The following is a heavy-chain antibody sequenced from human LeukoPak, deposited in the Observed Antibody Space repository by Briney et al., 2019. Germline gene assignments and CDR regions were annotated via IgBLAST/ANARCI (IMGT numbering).Heavy chain of an antibody. V-gene: IGHV3-21*01. D-gene: IGHD3-22*01. J-gene: IGHJ6*03. Sequence: PGGSLRLSCAASGFTFSSYSMNGVRQAPGKGLEWVSAISSSSSYIYFADSVKGRFTISRDNAKNSLYLQMKSLRGEDTAVYYCGRDSLDSYDSRGYAYYYYMEVWGKGTTVTASS. CDR3: GRDSLDSYDSRGYAYYYYMEV. CDR1: GFTFSSYS. CDR2: ISSSSSYI.